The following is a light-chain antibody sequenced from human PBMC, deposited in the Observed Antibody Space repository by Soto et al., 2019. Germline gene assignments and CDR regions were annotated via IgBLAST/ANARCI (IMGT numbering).Light chain of an antibody. J-gene: IGLJ2*01. Sequence: QSALTQPRSVSGSPGQSVTISCTGTSSDVGGYNYVSWYQQHPGKAPKLMIYEVFKRPSGVPDRFSGAKSGNTASLTVSGLQAEDEADYYCTSCTSNYDLIFGGGTKLTVL. CDR3: TSCTSNYDLI. CDR1: SSDVGGYNY. CDR2: EVF. V-gene: IGLV2-11*01.